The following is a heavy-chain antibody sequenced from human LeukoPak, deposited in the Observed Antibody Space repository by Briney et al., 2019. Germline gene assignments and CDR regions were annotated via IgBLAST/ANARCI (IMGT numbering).Heavy chain of an antibody. Sequence: SVKVSCKASGYTFTSYGISWVRQAPGQGLEWMGRIIPILGIANYAQKFQGRVTITADKSTSTAYMELSSLRSEDTAVYYCARDYYYDSSGYLNSIDYWGQGTLVTVSS. CDR1: GYTFTSYG. J-gene: IGHJ4*02. D-gene: IGHD3-22*01. CDR2: IIPILGIA. V-gene: IGHV1-69*04. CDR3: ARDYYYDSSGYLNSIDY.